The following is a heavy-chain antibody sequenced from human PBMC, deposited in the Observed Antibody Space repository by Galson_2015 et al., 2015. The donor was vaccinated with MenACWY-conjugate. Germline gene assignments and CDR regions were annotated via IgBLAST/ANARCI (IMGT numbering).Heavy chain of an antibody. CDR3: GSGENYDEY. V-gene: IGHV4-34*01. CDR2: INHSGST. J-gene: IGHJ4*02. D-gene: IGHD3-3*01. CDR1: GASFSGHW. Sequence: SETLSLTCAVYGASFSGHWWAWMRQPPGKGLEWIGEINHSGSTNYNPSLKSRITISVDTSNNQFSLKLSSVTAADTAVYYCGSGENYDEYWGQGTLVTVSS.